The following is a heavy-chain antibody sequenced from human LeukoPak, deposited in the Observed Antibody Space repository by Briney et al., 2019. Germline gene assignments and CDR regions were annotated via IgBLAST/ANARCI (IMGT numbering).Heavy chain of an antibody. CDR1: GFTFSSYA. CDR2: ISASGGST. V-gene: IGHV3-23*01. D-gene: IGHD1-26*01. J-gene: IGHJ4*02. CDR3: AKDPWGSGIYRFDY. Sequence: GGSLRLSCAASGFTFSSYAMSWVRQAPGKGLEWVSSISASGGSTYYADSVKGRFTISRDNSKNTLYLQMNSLRAEDTAVYYCAKDPWGSGIYRFDYWGQGNLVTVSS.